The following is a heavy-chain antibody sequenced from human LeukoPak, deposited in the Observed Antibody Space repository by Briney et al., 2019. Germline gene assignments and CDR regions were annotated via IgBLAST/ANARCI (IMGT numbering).Heavy chain of an antibody. CDR2: IYYSGST. V-gene: IGHV4-39*01. CDR1: GGSISSSSYY. CDR3: ARAQQFDY. Sequence: SETLSLTCTVSGGSISSSSYYWGWIRQPPGKGLEWIGSIYYSGSTYYNPSLKSRVTISVDTSKNQFSLKLSSVTAADTAVYYCARAQQFDYWGQGTLVTVSS. D-gene: IGHD1/OR15-1a*01. J-gene: IGHJ4*02.